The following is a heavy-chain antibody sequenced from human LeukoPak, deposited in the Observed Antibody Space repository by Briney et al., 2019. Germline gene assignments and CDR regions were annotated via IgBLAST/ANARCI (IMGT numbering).Heavy chain of an antibody. J-gene: IGHJ5*02. CDR3: ARDRRVAGTLNWFDP. Sequence: ASVKVSCKASGYTFTGYYMHWVRQAPGQGLEWMGWINPNSGGTNYAQKFQGRVTMTRDTSISTAYMELSRLRSDDTAVYYCARDRRVAGTLNWFDPWGQGTLVTVSS. V-gene: IGHV1-2*02. D-gene: IGHD6-19*01. CDR1: GYTFTGYY. CDR2: INPNSGGT.